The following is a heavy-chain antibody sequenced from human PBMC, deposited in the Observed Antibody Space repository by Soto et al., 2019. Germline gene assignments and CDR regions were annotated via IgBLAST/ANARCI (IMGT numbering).Heavy chain of an antibody. D-gene: IGHD3-16*02. J-gene: IGHJ3*02. CDR3: AKVRGSYRTPAAFDI. Sequence: GGSLRLSCAASGFTFSSYAMNWVRQAPGKGLEWVSGISGSGGNTYYADSVKGRFTISRDNSKNTLYLQMNNLRAEDTAVYYCAKVRGSYRTPAAFDIWGQGTLVTVSS. CDR1: GFTFSSYA. CDR2: ISGSGGNT. V-gene: IGHV3-23*01.